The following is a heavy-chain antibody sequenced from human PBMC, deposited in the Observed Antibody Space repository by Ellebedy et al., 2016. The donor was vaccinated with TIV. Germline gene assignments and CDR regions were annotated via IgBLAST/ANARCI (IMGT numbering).Heavy chain of an antibody. CDR2: IGTAGDT. V-gene: IGHV3-13*01. CDR3: ARGSDSSSWYLNWSDP. CDR1: GFTFRNYD. Sequence: GESLKISCAASGFTFRNYDMHWVRQGTGKSLEWVTGIGTAGDTYYTGSVKGRFSISRDNSKNTLYLQMNSLRVEDTAVYYCARGSDSSSWYLNWSDPWGQGTMVTVSP. D-gene: IGHD6-13*01. J-gene: IGHJ5*02.